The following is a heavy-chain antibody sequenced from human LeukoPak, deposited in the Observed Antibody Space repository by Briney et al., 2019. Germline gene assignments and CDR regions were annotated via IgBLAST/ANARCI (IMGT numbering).Heavy chain of an antibody. D-gene: IGHD1-26*01. CDR1: GFTFSHYA. J-gene: IGHJ4*02. CDR3: ARRGYSGSYYDY. Sequence: GGSLRLSCAASGFTFSHYAMHWVRQAPGKGLEWVSSISSSSSYIYYADSVKGRFTISRDNAKNSLYLQMNSLRAEDTAVYYCARRGYSGSYYDYWGQGTLVTVSS. CDR2: ISSSSSYI. V-gene: IGHV3-21*01.